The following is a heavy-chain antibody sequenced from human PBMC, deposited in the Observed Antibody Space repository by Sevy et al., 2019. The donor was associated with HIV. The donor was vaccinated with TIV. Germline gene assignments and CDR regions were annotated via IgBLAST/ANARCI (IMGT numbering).Heavy chain of an antibody. CDR1: GYTFTGYY. D-gene: IGHD5-12*01. V-gene: IGHV1-2*02. Sequence: ASVNVSCKASGYTFTGYYMHWVRQAPGQGLEWMGWINPNSGGTNYAQKFQGRVTMTRDTSISTAYMELSRLRSDDTAVYYCARDREGRDGYNRVYYYGMDVWGQGTTVTVSS. CDR2: INPNSGGT. J-gene: IGHJ6*02. CDR3: ARDREGRDGYNRVYYYGMDV.